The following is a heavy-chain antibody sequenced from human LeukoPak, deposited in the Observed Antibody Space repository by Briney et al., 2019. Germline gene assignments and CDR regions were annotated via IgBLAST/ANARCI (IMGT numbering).Heavy chain of an antibody. CDR3: AKDDELLWFGGYYFDY. CDR1: GFTFSSYA. D-gene: IGHD3-10*01. J-gene: IGHJ4*02. V-gene: IGHV3-23*01. CDR2: ISGSGGST. Sequence: PGGSLRLSCAASGFTFSSYAMSWVRQAPGEGLEWVSAISGSGGSTYYADSVKGRFTISRDNSKNTLYLQMNSLRAEDTAVYYCAKDDELLWFGGYYFDYWGQGTLVTVSS.